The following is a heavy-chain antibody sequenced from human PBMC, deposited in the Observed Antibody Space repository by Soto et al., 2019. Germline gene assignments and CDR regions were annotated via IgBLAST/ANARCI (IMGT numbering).Heavy chain of an antibody. V-gene: IGHV1-18*01. CDR3: ARGRYGDY. J-gene: IGHJ4*02. CDR1: GYTFTTYG. Sequence: QVHLVQSGAEVKKPGASVKVSCKGSGYTFTTYGITWVRQAPGQGLEWMGWISANNGNTNYAQKLQGRVHVTRDTSTSPAYMELRSLRSDDTAVYYCARGRYGDYWGQGALVTVSS. CDR2: ISANNGNT. D-gene: IGHD1-1*01.